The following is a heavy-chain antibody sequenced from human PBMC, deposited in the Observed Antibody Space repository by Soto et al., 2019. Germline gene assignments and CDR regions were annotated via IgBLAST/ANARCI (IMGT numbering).Heavy chain of an antibody. CDR3: ARARGDYLVDY. J-gene: IGHJ4*02. V-gene: IGHV3-21*01. D-gene: IGHD4-17*01. Sequence: EVQLVESGGGLVKPGGSLRLSCVVSGFTFSSYRMNWVRQAPGKGLEWVSSMSSSSSYIEYVDSVKGRFTISRDNAKNSLYLQMNSLRAEDTAVYYCARARGDYLVDYWGQGTLVTVSS. CDR2: MSSSSSYI. CDR1: GFTFSSYR.